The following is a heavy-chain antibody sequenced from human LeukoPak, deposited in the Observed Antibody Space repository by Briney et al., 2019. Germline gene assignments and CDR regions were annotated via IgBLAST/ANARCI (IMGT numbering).Heavy chain of an antibody. Sequence: SETLSLTCNVSGGSINYYYWSWIRQPPGKGLEWIGHIYYTGSTNYNPSLKSRVTISIDTSKNQFSLKLTSVTATDTAVYFCARYHPTGSSLNVWGQGTTVTVSS. CDR3: ARYHPTGSSLNV. D-gene: IGHD1-1*01. CDR2: IYYTGST. CDR1: GGSINYYY. V-gene: IGHV4-59*13. J-gene: IGHJ6*02.